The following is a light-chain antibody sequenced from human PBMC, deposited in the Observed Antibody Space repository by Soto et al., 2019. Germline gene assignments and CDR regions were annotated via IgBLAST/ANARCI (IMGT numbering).Light chain of an antibody. CDR2: GAS. CDR3: QQYKEWPPVT. CDR1: QSVSSN. Sequence: EKETRQSADTKSVYPGEGGTLSRRRSQSVSSNLAWYQQKPGQAPRLLIHGASTRATGIPARFSGSGSGTEFTLTISSLQSEDFAVYYCQQYKEWPPVTFGGGTKVDIK. J-gene: IGKJ4*01. V-gene: IGKV3-15*01.